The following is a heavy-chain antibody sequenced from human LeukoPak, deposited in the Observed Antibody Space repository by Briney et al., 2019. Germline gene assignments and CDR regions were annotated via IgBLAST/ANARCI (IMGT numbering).Heavy chain of an antibody. V-gene: IGHV4-38-2*02. CDR2: IYHSGST. D-gene: IGHD6-19*01. CDR3: ARHVRKRGIAVAGTPGWFDP. Sequence: SETLSLTCTVSGYCISSGYYWGWIRQPPGKGLDWIGGIYHSGSTYYNPSLKSRVTMSVDTSKNQFSLKLSSVTAADTAVHYCARHVRKRGIAVAGTPGWFDPWGQGTLVTVSS. J-gene: IGHJ5*02. CDR1: GYCISSGYY.